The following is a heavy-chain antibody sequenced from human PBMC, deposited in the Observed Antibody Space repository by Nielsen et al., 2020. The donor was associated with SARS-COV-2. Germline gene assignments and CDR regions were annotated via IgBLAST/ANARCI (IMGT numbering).Heavy chain of an antibody. CDR2: INAGGSQK. Sequence: ETLSLTCAVSGGSVSSNDWWTWVRQAPGKGLEWVATINAGGSQKFHVDSVRGRFTISRDVTENSLYLQMNNLRAEDTAMYYCSRDLHDYWGQVTLVTVSS. V-gene: IGHV3-7*03. CDR1: GGSVSSNDW. CDR3: SRDLHDY. J-gene: IGHJ4*02.